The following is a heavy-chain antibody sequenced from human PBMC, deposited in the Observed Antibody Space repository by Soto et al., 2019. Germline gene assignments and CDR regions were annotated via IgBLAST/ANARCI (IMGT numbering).Heavy chain of an antibody. V-gene: IGHV3-74*01. J-gene: IGHJ3*02. CDR2: INGDGSST. Sequence: EVQVVESGGGIVQPGGSLRLSCAGSGFTFSHYWMHWVRQAPGEGLVWISRINGDGSSTSYGDSVKGRFTISRDNANNTLYLQMNALRPEDTAVYYCAVHGDYDAFDMWGQGTMVTVSS. CDR1: GFTFSHYW. CDR3: AVHGDYDAFDM. D-gene: IGHD4-17*01.